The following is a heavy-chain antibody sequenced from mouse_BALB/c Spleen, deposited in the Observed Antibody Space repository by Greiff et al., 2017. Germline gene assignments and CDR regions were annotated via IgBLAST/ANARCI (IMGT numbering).Heavy chain of an antibody. V-gene: IGHV5-4*02. CDR1: GFTFSDYY. D-gene: IGHD3-1*01. CDR2: ISDGGSYT. Sequence: EVQRVESGGGLVKPGGSLKLSCAASGFTFSDYYMYWVRQTPEKRLEWVATISDGGSYTYYPDSVKGRFTISRDNAKNNLYLQMSSLKSEDTAMYYCARGGLTAMDYWGQGTSVTVSS. J-gene: IGHJ4*01. CDR3: ARGGLTAMDY.